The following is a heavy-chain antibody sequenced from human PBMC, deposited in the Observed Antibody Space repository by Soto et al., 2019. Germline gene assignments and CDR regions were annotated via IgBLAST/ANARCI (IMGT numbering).Heavy chain of an antibody. D-gene: IGHD3-22*01. CDR3: ARDLGDSGYYFES. CDR2: IWDDGSDR. J-gene: IGHJ4*02. V-gene: IGHV3-33*01. Sequence: QVQLVASGGGVVQPGRSLRLSCAASGFTFSKYAMHWVRQAPGKGLEGLAVIWDDGSDRFHADSVKGRFTISRDNSKNTVYLQMDSLRAEDTAVYYCARDLGDSGYYFESWGQGILVTVSP. CDR1: GFTFSKYA.